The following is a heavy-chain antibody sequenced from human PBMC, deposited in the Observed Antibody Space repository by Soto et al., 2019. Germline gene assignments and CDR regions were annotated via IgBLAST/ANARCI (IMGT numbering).Heavy chain of an antibody. CDR2: XXAXXGXT. J-gene: IGHJ5*02. D-gene: IGHD6-13*01. Sequence: ASVKVSCKASGYTFTSYAMHWVRQAPGQRLEWXGWXXAXXGXTXXXQXXXGRVTITRDTSASTAYMELSSLRSEDTAVYYCARDAGYRGFNWFDPWGQGTLVTVSS. CDR1: GYTFTSYA. V-gene: IGHV1-3*01. CDR3: ARDAGYRGFNWFDP.